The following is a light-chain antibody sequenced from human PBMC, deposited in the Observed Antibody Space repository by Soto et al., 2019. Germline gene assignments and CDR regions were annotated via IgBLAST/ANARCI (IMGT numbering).Light chain of an antibody. Sequence: EIVLTQSPGTLSLSPGERATLSCRASQSVSSSYLAWYQQKPGQAPRLLIYGASSRATGIPARFSGSGSGTEFTLTISSLQSEDFAVYYCQQYSNWPLTFGQGTKVDI. CDR2: GAS. CDR1: QSVSSSY. J-gene: IGKJ1*01. CDR3: QQYSNWPLT. V-gene: IGKV3-20*01.